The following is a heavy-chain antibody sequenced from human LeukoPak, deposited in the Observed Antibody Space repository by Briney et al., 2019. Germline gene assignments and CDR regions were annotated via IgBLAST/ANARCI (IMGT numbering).Heavy chain of an antibody. CDR2: IYGDGST. D-gene: IGHD4-23*01. Sequence: PGGSLRLSCAASGLTVNNNYMSWVRQAPGKGLEWVSVIYGDGSTYYADSVKGRFTISRDNSKNTVYFQMNGVRAEDTAVYYCARRPDYGGTPTFDYWGLGTLVTVSS. CDR1: GLTVNNNY. J-gene: IGHJ4*02. CDR3: ARRPDYGGTPTFDY. V-gene: IGHV3-66*04.